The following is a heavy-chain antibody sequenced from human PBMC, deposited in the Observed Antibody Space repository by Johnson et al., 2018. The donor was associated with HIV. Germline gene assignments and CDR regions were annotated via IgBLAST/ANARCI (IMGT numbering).Heavy chain of an antibody. CDR1: GFTVSSNY. CDR2: ISYDGSNK. D-gene: IGHD6-6*01. J-gene: IGHJ3*02. V-gene: IGHV3-30*03. CDR3: ARVTGGYYSSSFGNPFDI. Sequence: QVQLVESGGGLIQPGGSLRLSCAASGFTVSSNYMSWVRQAPGKGLEWVAVISYDGSNKYYADSVKGRFTISRDNAKNSLYLQMDSLRAEDTALYYCARVTGGYYSSSFGNPFDIWGRGTMVTVSS.